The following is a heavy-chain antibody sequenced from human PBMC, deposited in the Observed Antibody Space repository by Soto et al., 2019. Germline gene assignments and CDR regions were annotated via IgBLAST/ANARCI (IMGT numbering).Heavy chain of an antibody. CDR3: AGGRQWLAFDY. V-gene: IGHV4-59*01. J-gene: IGHJ4*02. D-gene: IGHD6-19*01. CDR1: GGSISSFY. CDR2: IYNSGST. Sequence: QVQLQESGPGLVKPSETLSLTCTVSGGSISSFYWSWIRHPPGKGLEWIGSIYNSGSTSYNPSLKCRVTIPVDTSKNQLSLKLTSVTAADTAVYYCAGGRQWLAFDYWGQRTLVTVSS.